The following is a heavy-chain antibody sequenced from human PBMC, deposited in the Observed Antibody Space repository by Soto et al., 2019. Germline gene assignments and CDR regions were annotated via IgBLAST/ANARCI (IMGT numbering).Heavy chain of an antibody. D-gene: IGHD4-17*01. CDR1: GFTFSGYY. V-gene: IGHV3-23*01. CDR2: ISATGGTT. CDR3: AKPLTTVTTFTKFDY. Sequence: GGSLTLSCEASGFTFSGYYMTWIRRAQGKGLEWVSRISATGGTTNYADSVKGRFTTSRDNSRNTLYLQMNSLRADDTAVYYCAKPLTTVTTFTKFDYWGQGALVTVSS. J-gene: IGHJ4*02.